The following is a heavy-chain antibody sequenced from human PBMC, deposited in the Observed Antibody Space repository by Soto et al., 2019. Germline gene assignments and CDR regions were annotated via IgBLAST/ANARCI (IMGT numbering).Heavy chain of an antibody. CDR3: ARDLKRYYDSSGYGYYYYGMDV. CDR1: GGTFSSYA. D-gene: IGHD3-22*01. Sequence: QVQLVQSGAEAKKPGSSVKVSCKASGGTFSSYAISWVRQAPGQGLEWMGGIIPIFGSANYAQKFQGRVTITADESTSTAYMDLSSLRSEDTAVYYCARDLKRYYDSSGYGYYYYGMDVWGQGTTVTVSS. J-gene: IGHJ6*02. CDR2: IIPIFGSA. V-gene: IGHV1-69*01.